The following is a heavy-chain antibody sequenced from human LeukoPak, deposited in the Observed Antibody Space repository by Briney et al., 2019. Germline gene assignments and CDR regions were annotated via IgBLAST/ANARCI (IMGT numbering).Heavy chain of an antibody. CDR3: ARDGPPYYGSGSALS. J-gene: IGHJ5*02. CDR1: GFTVSSNY. Sequence: GGSLRLSCAASGFTVSSNYMSWVRQAPGKGLEWVSVIYSGGSTYYADSVKGRFTISRDNSKNTLYLQMNSLRAEDTAVYYCARDGPPYYGSGSALSWGQGTLVTISS. D-gene: IGHD3-10*01. CDR2: IYSGGST. V-gene: IGHV3-66*01.